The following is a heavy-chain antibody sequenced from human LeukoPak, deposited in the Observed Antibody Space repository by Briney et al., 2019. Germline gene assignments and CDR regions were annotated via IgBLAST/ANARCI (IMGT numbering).Heavy chain of an antibody. D-gene: IGHD4-23*01. CDR1: GGSISSYY. CDR2: IYYTGST. CDR3: ASGGFLGGNFWGYYFDY. J-gene: IGHJ4*02. Sequence: SETLSPTCTVSGGSISSYYWSWIRQPPGKGLEWIGYIYYTGSTNYNPSLKSRVTISVDTSKDQFSLNLSSVTAADTAVYYCASGGFLGGNFWGYYFDYWGQGTLVTVSS. V-gene: IGHV4-59*08.